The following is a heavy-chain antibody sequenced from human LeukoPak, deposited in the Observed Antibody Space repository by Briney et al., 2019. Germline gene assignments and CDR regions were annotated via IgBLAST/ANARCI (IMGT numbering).Heavy chain of an antibody. J-gene: IGHJ4*02. CDR3: ARDPALYCTGGSCREYYFDY. Sequence: GGSLRLSCAASGFAFSTYWMSWVRQAPGKGLEWVANIHQDGSEKYYVDSVKGRFTISRDNAKKSLFLQMNSLRVEDTAVYYCARDPALYCTGGSCREYYFDYWGQGALVTVSS. CDR2: IHQDGSEK. D-gene: IGHD2-15*01. V-gene: IGHV3-7*01. CDR1: GFAFSTYW.